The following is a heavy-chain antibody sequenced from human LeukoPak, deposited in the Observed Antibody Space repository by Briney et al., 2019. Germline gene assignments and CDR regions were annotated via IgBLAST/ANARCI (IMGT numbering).Heavy chain of an antibody. V-gene: IGHV4-61*08. D-gene: IGHD3-22*01. CDR3: ARVLPPSVYDSSGHDAFDI. CDR2: IYYSGST. J-gene: IGHJ3*02. CDR1: GGSISSGDYY. Sequence: PSETLSLTCTVSGGSISSGDYYWSWIRQPPGKGLEWIGYIYYSGSTNYNPSLKSRVTISVDTSKNQFSLKLSSVTAADTAVYYCARVLPPSVYDSSGHDAFDIWGQGTMVTVSS.